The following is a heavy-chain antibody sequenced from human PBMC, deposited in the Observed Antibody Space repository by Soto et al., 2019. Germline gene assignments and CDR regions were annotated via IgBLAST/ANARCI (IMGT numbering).Heavy chain of an antibody. CDR2: INSDGSST. Sequence: EAQLVESGGGLVQPGGSLRLSCAASGFTFSSYWMHWVRQAPGKGLVWVSRINSDGSSTSYADSVKGRFTISRDXAKNXXYLQMNSLRAEDTAVYYCARGYYYYYMDVWGKGTTVTVSS. CDR3: ARGYYYYYMDV. V-gene: IGHV3-74*01. CDR1: GFTFSSYW. J-gene: IGHJ6*03.